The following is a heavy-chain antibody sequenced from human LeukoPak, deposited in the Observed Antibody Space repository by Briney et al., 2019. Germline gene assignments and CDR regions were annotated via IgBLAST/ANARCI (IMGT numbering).Heavy chain of an antibody. V-gene: IGHV4-39*01. CDR1: GGSISSSNHF. D-gene: IGHD1/OR15-1a*01. CDR2: IYYTGST. Sequence: PSETLSLTCTVSGGSISSSNHFWGWLRQPPGKGLEWLGSIYYTGSTYNNPSLKSRVAISVDTSKNPFSLKLSSVTAADTAVYYCARQGTTLITLNSFDPWGQGTLVTVSS. CDR3: ARQGTTLITLNSFDP. J-gene: IGHJ5*02.